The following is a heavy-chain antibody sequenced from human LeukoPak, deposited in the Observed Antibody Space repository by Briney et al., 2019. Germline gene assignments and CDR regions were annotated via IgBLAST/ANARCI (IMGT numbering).Heavy chain of an antibody. V-gene: IGHV1-2*02. CDR2: INPNSGGT. D-gene: IGHD1-26*01. CDR3: ARDLVGATTGADY. Sequence: ASVKVSCKASGYTFTGYYMHWVRQAPGQGLEWMVWINPNSGGTNYAQKFQGRVTMTRDTSISTAYMELSRLRSDDTAVYYCARDLVGATTGADYWGQGTLVTVSS. CDR1: GYTFTGYY. J-gene: IGHJ4*02.